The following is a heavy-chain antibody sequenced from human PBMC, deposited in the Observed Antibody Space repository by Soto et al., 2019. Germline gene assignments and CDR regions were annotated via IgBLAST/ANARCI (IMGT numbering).Heavy chain of an antibody. CDR3: ARGKAGNFAD. CDR2: MNPNSGNT. D-gene: IGHD4-4*01. J-gene: IGHJ4*02. Sequence: QVQLVQSGAEVKKPGASVKVSCKASGYTFTDYDINWVRQATGQELEWMGWMNPNSGNTGYAQKFQGRVTMTRNTSISTAYMELSSRTSDDTAVFYCARGKAGNFADWGQGTLVTVSS. V-gene: IGHV1-8*01. CDR1: GYTFTDYD.